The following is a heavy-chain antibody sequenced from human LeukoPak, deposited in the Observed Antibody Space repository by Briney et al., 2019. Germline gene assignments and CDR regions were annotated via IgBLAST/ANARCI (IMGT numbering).Heavy chain of an antibody. Sequence: GGSLRLSCAASGFTFSSYAMSWVRQAPGKGLEWVSYISSSGSIIYYADSVKGRFTISRDNPKNSLYLQMKSLRAEATAVYSCAKATGGKGAIAAAGNPFDYWGQGTLVTASS. CDR1: GFTFSSYA. V-gene: IGHV3-48*04. CDR3: AKATGGKGAIAAAGNPFDY. J-gene: IGHJ4*02. D-gene: IGHD6-13*01. CDR2: ISSSGSII.